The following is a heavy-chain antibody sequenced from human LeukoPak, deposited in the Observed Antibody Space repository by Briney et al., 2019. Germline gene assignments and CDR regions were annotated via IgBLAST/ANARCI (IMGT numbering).Heavy chain of an antibody. V-gene: IGHV3-21*01. Sequence: PGGSLRLLCTASGYTFSGYYMIWVRQAPGKGLEWVSSINSDSNYIYYADSVQGRFTISRDNAKNSLYLQMNSLRAEDTAVYYCAVAYYYYSGKAFEISGQGIEVTVSS. J-gene: IGHJ3*02. CDR2: INSDSNYI. CDR3: AVAYYYYSGKAFEI. D-gene: IGHD3-10*01. CDR1: GYTFSGYY.